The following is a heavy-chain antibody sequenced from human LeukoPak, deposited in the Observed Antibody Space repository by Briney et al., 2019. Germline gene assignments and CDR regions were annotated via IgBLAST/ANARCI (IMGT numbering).Heavy chain of an antibody. Sequence: GESLKISCKGSGYSFTSYWIGWVRQMPGKGLEWMGIIYPGDSDTRYSPSFQGQVTISADKSISTAYLQWSSLKASDTAMYYCARAIYYGAGSANQNNWFDPWGQGTLVTVSS. D-gene: IGHD3-10*01. J-gene: IGHJ5*02. V-gene: IGHV5-51*01. CDR2: IYPGDSDT. CDR3: ARAIYYGAGSANQNNWFDP. CDR1: GYSFTSYW.